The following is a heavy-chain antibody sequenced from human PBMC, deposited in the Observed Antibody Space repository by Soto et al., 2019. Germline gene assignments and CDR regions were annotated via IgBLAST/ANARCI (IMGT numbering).Heavy chain of an antibody. V-gene: IGHV3-7*01. Sequence: GGSLRLSCGASGFTYSSYWMGWVRQAPGKGLEWVANIKQDGSETYYVDSVKGRFTISRDNAKNSLYLQMNTLRAEDRSVFYCARPSSGRYALYFDYWGQGTLVTVSS. CDR3: ARPSSGRYALYFDY. CDR2: IKQDGSET. D-gene: IGHD1-26*01. J-gene: IGHJ4*02. CDR1: GFTYSSYW.